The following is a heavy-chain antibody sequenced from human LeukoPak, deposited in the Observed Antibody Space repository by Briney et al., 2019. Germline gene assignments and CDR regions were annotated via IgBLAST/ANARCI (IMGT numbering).Heavy chain of an antibody. Sequence: ASVKVSCKASGGTFSSYAISWVRQAPGQGLEWMGGIIPIFGTANYAQKFQGRVTITADESTSTAYMELSSLRSEDTAVYYCASSITMVRGVPSYGMDVWGKGTRSPSPQ. J-gene: IGHJ6*04. CDR3: ASSITMVRGVPSYGMDV. V-gene: IGHV1-69*01. D-gene: IGHD3-10*01. CDR2: IIPIFGTA. CDR1: GGTFSSYA.